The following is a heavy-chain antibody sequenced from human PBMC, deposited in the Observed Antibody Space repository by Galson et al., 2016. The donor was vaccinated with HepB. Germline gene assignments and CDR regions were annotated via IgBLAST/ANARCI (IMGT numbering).Heavy chain of an antibody. Sequence: QSGAEVKKPGESLKISCRGSGYTFNDYWIAWVRQVPGKGLEYMGMIFPDDFDTRYSPSFQGHVTISVDRSTKTAYLQWTSLRASDTATYFCARPTNDAYEYDSSGFSYWGQGTQVTVSS. J-gene: IGHJ4*02. V-gene: IGHV5-51*01. CDR2: IFPDDFDT. CDR3: ARPTNDAYEYDSSGFSY. D-gene: IGHD3-22*01. CDR1: GYTFNDYW.